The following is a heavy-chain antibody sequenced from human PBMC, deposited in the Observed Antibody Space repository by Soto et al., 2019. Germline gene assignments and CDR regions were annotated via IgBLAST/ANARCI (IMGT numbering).Heavy chain of an antibody. J-gene: IGHJ6*03. CDR1: GGSISSYY. V-gene: IGHV4-59*01. Sequence: SETLSLTCTVSGGSISSYYWSWIRQPPGKGLEWIGYIYYSGSTNYNPSLKSRVTISVDTSKNQFSLKLSSVTAADTAVYYCASQQVAAAGTRRYYMDVWGKGTTVTVSS. CDR3: ASQQVAAAGTRRYYMDV. CDR2: IYYSGST. D-gene: IGHD6-13*01.